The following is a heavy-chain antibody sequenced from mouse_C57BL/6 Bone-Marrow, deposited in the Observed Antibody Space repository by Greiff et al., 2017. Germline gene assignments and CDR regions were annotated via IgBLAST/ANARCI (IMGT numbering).Heavy chain of an antibody. CDR2: INPGSGGT. CDR3: AVYGNYIDY. J-gene: IGHJ2*01. D-gene: IGHD2-1*01. Sequence: QVQLQQSGAELVRPGTSVKVSCKASGYAFTNYLIEWVKQRPGQGLEWIGVINPGSGGTNYNEKFKGKATLTADKSSSTAYMQLSSLTSEDSAVYFCAVYGNYIDYWGQGTTLTVSS. V-gene: IGHV1-54*01. CDR1: GYAFTNYL.